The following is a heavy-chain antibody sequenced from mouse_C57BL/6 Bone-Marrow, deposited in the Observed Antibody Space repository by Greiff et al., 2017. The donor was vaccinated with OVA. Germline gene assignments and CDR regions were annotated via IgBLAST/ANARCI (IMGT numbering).Heavy chain of an antibody. CDR1: GYTFTDYN. CDR3: ARRWLRYFGV. Sequence: EVQLQQSGPELVKPGASVKIPCKASGYTFTDYNMDWVKQSHGKSLEWIGDINPNNGCTIYNQKFKGKATLTVDKSSSTAYMELRSLTSEDTAVYYCARRWLRYFGVWGTGTTVTVSS. J-gene: IGHJ1*03. CDR2: INPNNGCT. D-gene: IGHD2-3*01. V-gene: IGHV1-18*01.